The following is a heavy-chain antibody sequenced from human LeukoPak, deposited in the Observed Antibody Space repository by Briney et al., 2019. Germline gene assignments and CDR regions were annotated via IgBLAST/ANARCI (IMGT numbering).Heavy chain of an antibody. CDR1: GFTFSSYA. J-gene: IGHJ5*02. CDR3: AKDDYGYWFDP. V-gene: IGHV3-23*01. D-gene: IGHD3-10*01. Sequence: GGSLRPSRAPSGFTFSSYAMSWVRQAPGKGLGWVSSITDTGGITYYADSVKGRFTISRDNSKNTLYVQLNSLIAEDTAVYYCAKDDYGYWFDPWGQGTRVTVSS. CDR2: ITDTGGIT.